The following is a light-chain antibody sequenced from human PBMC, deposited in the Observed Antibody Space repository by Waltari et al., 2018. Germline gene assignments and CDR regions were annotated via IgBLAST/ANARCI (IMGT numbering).Light chain of an antibody. CDR1: SSDIGSYTH. CDR3: SSYTSSDKYV. CDR2: GVS. Sequence: QSALTQPPSVSGSPGQSATISRTGTSSDIGSYTHLPWYQQTPGTAPKIVISGVSNRPAGVPDRFSGSKTGNTASLTISGLQAEDDADYYCSSYTSSDKYVFGTGTKVTVL. J-gene: IGLJ1*01. V-gene: IGLV2-18*02.